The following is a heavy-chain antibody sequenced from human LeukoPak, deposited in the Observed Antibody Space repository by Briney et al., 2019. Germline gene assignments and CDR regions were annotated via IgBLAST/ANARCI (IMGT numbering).Heavy chain of an antibody. CDR3: AISRRAYCSGGSCFGLWDY. V-gene: IGHV3-74*01. D-gene: IGHD2-15*01. Sequence: GGSLRLSCAASVFTVSTYWMHWVRQAPGKGLVWASRINSDESSTTYADSVKGRFTISRDNAKNTLYLQMNSLRAEDTAVYYCAISRRAYCSGGSCFGLWDYWGQGTLVTVSS. J-gene: IGHJ4*02. CDR1: VFTVSTYW. CDR2: INSDESST.